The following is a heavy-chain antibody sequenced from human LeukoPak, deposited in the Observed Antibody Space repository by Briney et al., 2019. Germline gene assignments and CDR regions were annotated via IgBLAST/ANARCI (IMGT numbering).Heavy chain of an antibody. CDR1: GFTFSNYA. D-gene: IGHD1-26*01. V-gene: IGHV3-23*01. CDR3: AKVVKSGSGSYRPPYYFDY. J-gene: IGHJ4*02. CDR2: ISPSNISS. Sequence: QAGGSLRLSCAASGFTFSNYAISWVRQAPGKGLEWVSSISPSNISSYYADSVRGRFTISRDNSKNTLYLQMNSLRAEDTAVYYCAKVVKSGSGSYRPPYYFDYWGQGTLVTVSS.